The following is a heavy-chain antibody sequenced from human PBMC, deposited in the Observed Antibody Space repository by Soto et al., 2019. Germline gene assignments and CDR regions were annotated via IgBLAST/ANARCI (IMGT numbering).Heavy chain of an antibody. Sequence: GGSLRLSCTGSGFTFGDYGMSWVRQAPGKGLEWVGFIRSKAYGGTTEYAASVKGRLTIARDDSKSIAYLQMNSLRAEDTAVYYCARDGGYYGSGSYYYYYYGMDVWGQGTTVTVSS. J-gene: IGHJ6*02. V-gene: IGHV3-49*04. CDR3: ARDGGYYGSGSYYYYYYGMDV. CDR2: IRSKAYGGTT. CDR1: GFTFGDYG. D-gene: IGHD3-10*01.